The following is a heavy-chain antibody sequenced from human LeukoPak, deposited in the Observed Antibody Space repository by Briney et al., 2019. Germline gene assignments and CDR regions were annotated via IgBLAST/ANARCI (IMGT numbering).Heavy chain of an antibody. D-gene: IGHD6-13*01. CDR3: ARSHPPAYSSSWFRSFDI. CDR2: IYYSGST. J-gene: IGHJ3*02. Sequence: SETLSLTCTVSGGSISSYCWSWIRQPPGKGLEWIGYIYYSGSTNYNPSLKSRVTISVDTSKNQFSLKLSSVTAADTAVYYCARSHPPAYSSSWFRSFDIWGQGTMVTVSS. CDR1: GGSISSYC. V-gene: IGHV4-59*01.